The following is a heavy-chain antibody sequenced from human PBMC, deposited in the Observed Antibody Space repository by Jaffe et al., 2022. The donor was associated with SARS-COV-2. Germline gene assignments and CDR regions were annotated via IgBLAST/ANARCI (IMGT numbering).Heavy chain of an antibody. Sequence: EVQLLESGGGLVQPGGSLRLSCAASGFTFSNYGMSWVRQAPGKGLEWVSAISGSGDNTYYADSVKGRFTISRDNSKNTLYLQMNSLRAEDTAVYYCPKTGRTYGDFWYFDLWGRGTLVTVSS. CDR1: GFTFSNYG. D-gene: IGHD4-17*01. CDR3: PKTGRTYGDFWYFDL. CDR2: ISGSGDNT. J-gene: IGHJ2*01. V-gene: IGHV3-23*01.